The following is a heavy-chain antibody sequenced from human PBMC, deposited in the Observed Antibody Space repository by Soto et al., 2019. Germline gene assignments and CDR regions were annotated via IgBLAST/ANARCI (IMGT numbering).Heavy chain of an antibody. CDR1: GFTVSSNY. Sequence: RGSLRLSCAASGFTVSSNYMSWVRQAPGKGLEWVSVIYSGGSTYYADSVRGRFTISRDNSKNTLYLQMKSLRAEDTAGYYCAREPPATRYGMDVCAQGTTVTVSS. CDR2: IYSGGST. J-gene: IGHJ6*02. CDR3: AREPPATRYGMDV. V-gene: IGHV3-53*01.